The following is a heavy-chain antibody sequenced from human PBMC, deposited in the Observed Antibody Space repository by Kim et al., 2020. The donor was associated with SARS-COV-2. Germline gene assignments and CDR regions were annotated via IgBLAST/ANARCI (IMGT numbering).Heavy chain of an antibody. D-gene: IGHD1-20*01. CDR3: TTDPDYNWNDPFFY. V-gene: IGHV3-15*01. Sequence: GGSLRLSCAASGFTFSNAWMSWVRQAPGKGLEWVGRIKSKTDGGTTDYAAPVKGRFTISRDDSKNTLYLQMNSLKTEDTAVYYCTTDPDYNWNDPFFYWGQGTLVTVSS. CDR2: IKSKTDGGTT. J-gene: IGHJ4*02. CDR1: GFTFSNAW.